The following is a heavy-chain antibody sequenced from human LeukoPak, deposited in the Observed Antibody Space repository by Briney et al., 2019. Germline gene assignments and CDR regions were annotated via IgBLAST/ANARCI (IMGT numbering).Heavy chain of an antibody. CDR1: GSTFSSYD. Sequence: GGSLRLSCAASGSTFSSYDMHWVRQATGKGLEWVSAIGTAGDTYYPGSVKGRFTISRENAKNSLYLQMNSLRAGDTAVYYCARAYYYDSSGYFPSHAFDIWGQGTMVTVSS. CDR3: ARAYYYDSSGYFPSHAFDI. V-gene: IGHV3-13*01. CDR2: IGTAGDT. J-gene: IGHJ3*02. D-gene: IGHD3-22*01.